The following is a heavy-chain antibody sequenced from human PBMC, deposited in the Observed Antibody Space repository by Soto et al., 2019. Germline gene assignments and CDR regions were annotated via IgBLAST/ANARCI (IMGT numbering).Heavy chain of an antibody. CDR2: IWYDGSNK. V-gene: IGHV3-33*01. D-gene: IGHD6-19*01. Sequence: QVQLVESGGGVVQPGRSLRLSCAVSGFTFSSYGMHWVRQAPGKGLEWVAVIWYDGSNKYYADSVKGRFTISRDNSKNTLYLQMNSLRAEDTAVYYCAREGIAVAGNSWFDPWGQGTLVTVSS. CDR1: GFTFSSYG. CDR3: AREGIAVAGNSWFDP. J-gene: IGHJ5*02.